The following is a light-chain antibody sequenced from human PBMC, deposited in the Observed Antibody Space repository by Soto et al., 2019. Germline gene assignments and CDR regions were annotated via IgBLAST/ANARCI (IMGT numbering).Light chain of an antibody. Sequence: DLQMPQSPSSLSASVGDRVTITCQASQDISNYLNWYQQKPGKAPKLLIYDASNLETGVPSRFSGSGSGTDFTFTISSLQPEDIATYYCQQYDNLVWTFGQGTKVEIK. V-gene: IGKV1-33*01. CDR2: DAS. CDR1: QDISNY. J-gene: IGKJ1*01. CDR3: QQYDNLVWT.